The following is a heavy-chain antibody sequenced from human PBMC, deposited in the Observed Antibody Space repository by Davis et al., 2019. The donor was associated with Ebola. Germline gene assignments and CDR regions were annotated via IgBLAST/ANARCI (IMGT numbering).Heavy chain of an antibody. Sequence: ASVKVSCKASGYTFTSYDINWVRQATGQGLEWMGWISAYNGNTNYAQKLQGRVTMTTDTSTSTAYMELRSLRSDDTAVYYCARALPMDIVVVPAASPASQHDYWGQGTLVTVSS. V-gene: IGHV1-18*01. CDR2: ISAYNGNT. CDR3: ARALPMDIVVVPAASPASQHDY. J-gene: IGHJ4*02. CDR1: GYTFTSYD. D-gene: IGHD2-2*03.